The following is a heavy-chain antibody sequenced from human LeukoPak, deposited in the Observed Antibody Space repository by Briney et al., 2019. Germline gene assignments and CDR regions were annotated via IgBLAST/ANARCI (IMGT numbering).Heavy chain of an antibody. D-gene: IGHD2-2*01. CDR2: VYYSGST. CDR3: ARSKYHLLY. J-gene: IGHJ4*02. Sequence: TSETVSLTCTVSGGSISNYYWTWIRQPPGKGLEWIGYVYYSGSTNYNPSLKSRVTISVDTSKNQFSLKLSSVTAADTAVYYCARSKYHLLYWGQGTLVTVSS. V-gene: IGHV4-59*01. CDR1: GGSISNYY.